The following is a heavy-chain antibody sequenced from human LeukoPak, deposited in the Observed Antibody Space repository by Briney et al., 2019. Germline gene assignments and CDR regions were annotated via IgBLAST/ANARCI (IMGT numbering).Heavy chain of an antibody. J-gene: IGHJ3*01. CDR1: GFTFSSYS. D-gene: IGHD2-15*01. V-gene: IGHV3-21*01. Sequence: GGSLRLSCAASGFTFSSYSMNWVRQAPGKGLEWVSSISSSSSYIYYADSVKGRFTISRDNAKNSLYLQMNSLRTEDTAVFYCAKPRDIDSWAFDVWGQGTMVTVSS. CDR2: ISSSSSYI. CDR3: AKPRDIDSWAFDV.